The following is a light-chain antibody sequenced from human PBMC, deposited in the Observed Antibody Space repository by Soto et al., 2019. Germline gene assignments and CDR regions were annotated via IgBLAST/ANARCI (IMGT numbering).Light chain of an antibody. CDR1: QGIRSY. CDR3: QQLNSYPLA. J-gene: IGKJ4*01. V-gene: IGKV1-9*01. CDR2: LAS. Sequence: DIQLTQSPSFLSASVGDRITITCRASQGIRSYLAWYQQKPGNAPKLLIYLASTLESGVPSRFSGSGSGTEFTLTISSLQPEDFATYYCQQLNSYPLAFGGGTKVEIK.